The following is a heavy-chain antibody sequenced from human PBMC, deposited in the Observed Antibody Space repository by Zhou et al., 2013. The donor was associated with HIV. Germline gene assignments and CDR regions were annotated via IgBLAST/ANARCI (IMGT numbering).Heavy chain of an antibody. CDR3: ASGAYPGVTIHYFDY. J-gene: IGHJ4*02. CDR1: GYTFTSYS. Sequence: QVQLVQSGAEVKKPGASVKVSCKASGYTFTSYSVHWVRQAPGQGLEWMGIINPSGGSTSYAQKFQGRVTMTRDTSTTTVYMELSSLRSDDTAVYYCASGAYPGVTIHYFDYWGQGTLVTVSS. D-gene: IGHD5-18*01. CDR2: INPSGGST. V-gene: IGHV1-46*01.